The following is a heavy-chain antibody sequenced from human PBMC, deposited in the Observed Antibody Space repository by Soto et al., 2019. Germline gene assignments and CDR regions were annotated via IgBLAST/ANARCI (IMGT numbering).Heavy chain of an antibody. J-gene: IGHJ4*02. CDR3: ARLLSGYYYGSGSYQSFDY. D-gene: IGHD3-10*01. CDR1: GGSFSGYY. Sequence: SETLSLTCAVYGGSFSGYYWSWIRQPPGKGLEWIGEINHSGSTNYNPSLKSRVTISVDTSKNQFSLKLSSVTAADTAVYYCARLLSGYYYGSGSYQSFDYWGQGTLVTVSS. CDR2: INHSGST. V-gene: IGHV4-34*01.